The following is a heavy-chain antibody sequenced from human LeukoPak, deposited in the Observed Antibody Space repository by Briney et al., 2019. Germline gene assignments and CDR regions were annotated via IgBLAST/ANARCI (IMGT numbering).Heavy chain of an antibody. D-gene: IGHD3-3*01. Sequence: PSQTQSLTCTVSGGSISSGDYYWSWIRQPPGKVREWIGYIYYSGGTYYNPSLKSRVTISVDTSKNQFSLKLSSVTAADTAVYYCARAPEVTIFGVVTHLDAFDIWGQGTMVTVSS. CDR3: ARAPEVTIFGVVTHLDAFDI. CDR2: IYYSGGT. CDR1: GGSISSGDYY. J-gene: IGHJ3*02. V-gene: IGHV4-30-4*08.